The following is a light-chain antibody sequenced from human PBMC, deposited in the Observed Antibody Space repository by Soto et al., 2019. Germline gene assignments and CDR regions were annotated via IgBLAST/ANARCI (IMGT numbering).Light chain of an antibody. V-gene: IGKV1-5*03. Sequence: DIQMTQSPSTLSGSVGDRVTITCRASQTISSWLAWYQQKPGKAPKLLIYKASTLKSGVPSRCSGSGSGTAFTRTISSLQPDDFATNYGQHAKSYSEAFGQGTKVELK. J-gene: IGKJ1*01. CDR1: QTISSW. CDR2: KAS. CDR3: QHAKSYSEA.